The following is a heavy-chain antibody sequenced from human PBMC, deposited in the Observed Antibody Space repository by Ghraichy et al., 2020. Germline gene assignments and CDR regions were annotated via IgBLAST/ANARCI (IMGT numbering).Heavy chain of an antibody. J-gene: IGHJ4*02. Sequence: LSLTCAASGFTFSSYAMSWVRQAPGKGLEWVSAISGSGGSTYYADSVKGRFTISRDNSKNTLYLQMNSLRAEDTAVYYCAKDTGGSYPYYFDYWGQGTLVTVSS. CDR1: GFTFSSYA. CDR2: ISGSGGST. CDR3: AKDTGGSYPYYFDY. V-gene: IGHV3-23*01. D-gene: IGHD1-26*01.